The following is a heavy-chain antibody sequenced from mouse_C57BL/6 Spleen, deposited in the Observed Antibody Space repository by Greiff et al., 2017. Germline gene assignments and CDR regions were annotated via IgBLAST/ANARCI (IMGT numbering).Heavy chain of an antibody. J-gene: IGHJ2*01. V-gene: IGHV1-26*01. D-gene: IGHD2-3*01. CDR2: INPNNGGT. Sequence: EVQLQQSGPELVKPGASVKISCKASGYTFTDYYMNWVKQSHGKSLEWIGDINPNNGGTSYNQKFKGKATLTVDKSSSTAYMELRSLTSEDSAVYYCARRIRWFLDYWGQGTTLTVSS. CDR1: GYTFTDYY. CDR3: ARRIRWFLDY.